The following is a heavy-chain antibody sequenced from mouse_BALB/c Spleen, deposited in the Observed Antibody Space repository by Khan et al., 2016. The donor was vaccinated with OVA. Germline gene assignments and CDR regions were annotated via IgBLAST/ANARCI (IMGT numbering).Heavy chain of an antibody. Sequence: EVQLQESGPGLVKPSQSLSLTCTVTGYSITSDYAWNWIRQFPGNKLEWMGCISYSGSTNYSPSLKSRISITRDTSKNQLFLQLNSVTAEDTATYYWASELGRYYAMDYWGQGTSVTVSS. V-gene: IGHV3-2*02. J-gene: IGHJ4*01. CDR3: ASELGRYYAMDY. CDR1: GYSITSDYA. D-gene: IGHD4-1*01. CDR2: ISYSGST.